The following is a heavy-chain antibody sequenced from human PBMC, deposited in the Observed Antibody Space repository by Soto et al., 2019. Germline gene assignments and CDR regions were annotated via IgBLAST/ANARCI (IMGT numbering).Heavy chain of an antibody. D-gene: IGHD3-3*01. CDR2: ISSSSSYI. CDR3: ARDPPKTIFGVVPFDY. Sequence: GGSLRLSCAASGFTFSSYSMNWVRQAPGKGLEWVSSISSSSSYIYYADSVKGRFTISRDNAKNSLYLQMNSLRAEDTAVYYCARDPPKTIFGVVPFDYWGQGTLVTVSS. V-gene: IGHV3-21*01. J-gene: IGHJ4*02. CDR1: GFTFSSYS.